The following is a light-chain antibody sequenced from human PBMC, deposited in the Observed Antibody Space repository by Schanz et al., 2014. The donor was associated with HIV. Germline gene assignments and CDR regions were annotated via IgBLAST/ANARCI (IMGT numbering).Light chain of an antibody. Sequence: QSALTQPASVSGSPGQSITVSCTGTNNDIGSYTYVAWYQQHPGKAPRLIIYDVSNRPSGVSSRFSGSKSGSAASLTISGLQAEDEADYYCQSYDSSLSGVVFGGGTKLTVL. CDR2: DVS. CDR1: NNDIGSYTY. J-gene: IGLJ2*01. CDR3: QSYDSSLSGVV. V-gene: IGLV2-14*03.